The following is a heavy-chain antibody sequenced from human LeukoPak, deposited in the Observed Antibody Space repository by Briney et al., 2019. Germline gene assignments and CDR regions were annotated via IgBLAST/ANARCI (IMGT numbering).Heavy chain of an antibody. CDR3: ARDDLPWDSSGGDV. CDR2: INSDGIGS. J-gene: IGHJ3*01. V-gene: IGHV3-74*01. CDR1: GFTFRTYW. D-gene: IGHD3-22*01. Sequence: GGSLRLSCAASGFTFRTYWMHWVRQSPGKGLVWVSRINSDGIGSSYADSVKGRFTISRDNAKNTLYLQMNSLTAEDTAVYYCARDDLPWDSSGGDVGGQGTMVTVSS.